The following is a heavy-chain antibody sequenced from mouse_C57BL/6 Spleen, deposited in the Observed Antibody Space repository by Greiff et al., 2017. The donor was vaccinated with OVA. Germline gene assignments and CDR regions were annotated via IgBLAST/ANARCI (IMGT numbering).Heavy chain of an antibody. Sequence: DVHLVESGGGLVQPGGSLSLSCAASGFTFTDYYMSWVRQPPGKALEWLGFIRNKANGYTTEYSASVKGRFTISRDNSQSILYLQLNALRAEDSATYYCARYLIYYYGSTDYYAMDYWGQGTSVTVSS. CDR2: IRNKANGYTT. CDR1: GFTFTDYY. D-gene: IGHD1-1*01. V-gene: IGHV7-3*01. CDR3: ARYLIYYYGSTDYYAMDY. J-gene: IGHJ4*01.